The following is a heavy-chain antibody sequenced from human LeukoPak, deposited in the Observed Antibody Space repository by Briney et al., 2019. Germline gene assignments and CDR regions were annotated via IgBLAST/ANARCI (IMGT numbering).Heavy chain of an antibody. CDR1: GFNFDGYA. V-gene: IGHV3-33*06. CDR2: VWFDGAKR. CDR3: AKDSAFNYDSSGYADY. D-gene: IGHD3-22*01. J-gene: IGHJ4*02. Sequence: GRPLKLSCAASGFNFDGYAMHWVRKPQAKVLEWVAVVWFDGAKRDYAESVKGRFTISRDNSKNTVYLEMNRLRVGDTAIYYCAKDSAFNYDSSGYADYWGQGTLVIVSS.